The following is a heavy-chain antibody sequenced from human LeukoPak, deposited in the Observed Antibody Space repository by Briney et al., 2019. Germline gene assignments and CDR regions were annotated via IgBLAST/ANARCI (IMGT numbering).Heavy chain of an antibody. D-gene: IGHD6-13*01. CDR1: GGTFTSYA. V-gene: IGHV1-69*05. CDR3: ARDSYSSSWLDP. CDR2: IIPIFGTA. J-gene: IGHJ5*02. Sequence: SVKVSCKTSGGTFTSYAITWVRQAPGQGLEWMGRIIPIFGTANYAQKFQGRVTITTDESTSTAYMELSSLRSEDTAVYYCARDSYSSSWLDPWGQGTLVTVSS.